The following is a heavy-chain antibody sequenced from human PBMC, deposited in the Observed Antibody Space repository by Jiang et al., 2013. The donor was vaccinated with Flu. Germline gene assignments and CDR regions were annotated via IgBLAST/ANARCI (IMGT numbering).Heavy chain of an antibody. CDR1: GGSISTYY. Sequence: GPGLVKPSETLSLTCTVSGGSISTYYWSWIRQPPGKGLEWIGYAHYTGSTKYNPSLQSRVTVSVDTSKNQFSLRLSSVIAADTAVYYCARGGASSRPFAYWGQGTLVTSP. CDR3: ARGGASSRPFAY. V-gene: IGHV4-59*01. J-gene: IGHJ4*02. CDR2: AHYTGST. D-gene: IGHD1-26*01.